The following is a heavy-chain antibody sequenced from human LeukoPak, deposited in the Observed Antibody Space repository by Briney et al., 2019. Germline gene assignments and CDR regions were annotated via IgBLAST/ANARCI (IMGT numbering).Heavy chain of an antibody. Sequence: GGSLRFSCAASGFTFSSYEMNWVRQAPGKGLEWVSYISSSGSTIYYADSVKGRFTISRDNAKNSLYLQMNSLRAEDTAVYYCATHRLPGAFDLWGQGTMVTVSS. CDR2: ISSSGSTI. CDR1: GFTFSSYE. V-gene: IGHV3-48*03. J-gene: IGHJ3*01. CDR3: ATHRLPGAFDL. D-gene: IGHD2-15*01.